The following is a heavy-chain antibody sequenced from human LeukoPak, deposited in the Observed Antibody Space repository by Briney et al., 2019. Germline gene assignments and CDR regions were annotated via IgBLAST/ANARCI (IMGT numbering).Heavy chain of an antibody. CDR2: IKEDGTAK. CDR1: GFTFSSSW. CDR3: VKRSRDGYNSPLDN. Sequence: GGSLRLSCAASGFTFSSSWMAWVRQAPGKGLEWVGNIKEDGTAKNYVVSVRGRFTISRDNSENTFYLQMNSLRAEDTAVYYCVKRSRDGYNSPLDNWGQGTLVTVSS. J-gene: IGHJ4*01. D-gene: IGHD5-24*01. V-gene: IGHV3-7*03.